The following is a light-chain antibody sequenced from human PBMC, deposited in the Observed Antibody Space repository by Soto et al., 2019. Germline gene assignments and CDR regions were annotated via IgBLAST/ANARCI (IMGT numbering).Light chain of an antibody. V-gene: IGLV2-14*03. Sequence: QSALTQPAFVSGSPGQSITISCTGTSSDVGLYNFVSWYQQHPGKAPKLMIYDVSNRPSGVSDRFSGSKSGNTASLTISGLQAEDEADYYCSSKTSSTTVVFGGGTKLTVL. J-gene: IGLJ2*01. CDR1: SSDVGLYNF. CDR2: DVS. CDR3: SSKTSSTTVV.